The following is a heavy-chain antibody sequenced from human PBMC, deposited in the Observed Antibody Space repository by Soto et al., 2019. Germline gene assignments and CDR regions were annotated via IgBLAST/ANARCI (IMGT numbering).Heavy chain of an antibody. CDR2: ISYDGSNK. D-gene: IGHD6-19*01. V-gene: IGHV3-30-3*01. CDR3: ARPRNVAVAGTIDY. Sequence: GGSLRLSCXASGFTFSSYAMHWVRQAPGKGLEWVAVISYDGSNKYYADSVKGRFTISRDNSKNTLYLQMNSLRAEDTAVYYCARPRNVAVAGTIDYWGQGTLVTVSS. CDR1: GFTFSSYA. J-gene: IGHJ4*02.